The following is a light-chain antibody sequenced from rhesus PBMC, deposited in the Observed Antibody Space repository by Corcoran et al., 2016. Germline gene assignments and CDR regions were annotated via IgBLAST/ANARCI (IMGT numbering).Light chain of an antibody. J-gene: IGKJ2*01. Sequence: DIQMTQSPSSLSASVGDTVTITCQASQGISSWLAWYQQKPGKAPKLLIYKASSLQSGVPSRFSGSGSWTDFTLTISSLQPEVFASYYCLQYSSSPYSFGQGTKVEIK. V-gene: IGKV1-22*01. CDR3: LQYSSSPYS. CDR1: QGISSW. CDR2: KAS.